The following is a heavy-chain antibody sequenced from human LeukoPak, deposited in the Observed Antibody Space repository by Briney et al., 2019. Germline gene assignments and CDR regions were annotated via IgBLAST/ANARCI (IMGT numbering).Heavy chain of an antibody. Sequence: GGSLRLSCAASGFTFSNYWMSWVRQAPGKGLEWVANIKQGGSDKYYVDSVKGRFTISRDNAENSLFLQMNSLRAEDTAVYYCARGQGLPQRYYFDYWGQGTLVTVSS. J-gene: IGHJ4*02. V-gene: IGHV3-7*01. D-gene: IGHD2-15*01. CDR1: GFTFSNYW. CDR2: IKQGGSDK. CDR3: ARGQGLPQRYYFDY.